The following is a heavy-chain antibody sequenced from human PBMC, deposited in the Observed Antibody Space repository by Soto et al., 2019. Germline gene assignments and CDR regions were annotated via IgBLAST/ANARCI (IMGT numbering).Heavy chain of an antibody. CDR1: GFTFSSYE. Sequence: GGSLRLSCAASGFTFSSYEMNWVRQAPGKGLEWVSYISSSGSTIYYADSVKGRFTISRDNAKNSLYLQMNSLRAEDTAVYYCARDEGGVVVVPAARGYYFDYWGQGTLVTVSS. J-gene: IGHJ4*02. CDR3: ARDEGGVVVVPAARGYYFDY. CDR2: ISSSGSTI. D-gene: IGHD2-2*01. V-gene: IGHV3-48*03.